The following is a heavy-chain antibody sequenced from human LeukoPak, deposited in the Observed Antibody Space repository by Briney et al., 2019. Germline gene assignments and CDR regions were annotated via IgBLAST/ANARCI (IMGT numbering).Heavy chain of an antibody. Sequence: GGSLRLSCAASGFTFSSYAMSWVRQAPGKGLEWVSAISGSGSSTYYADSVKGRFTISRDNSKNTLYLQMNSLRAEDTAVYYCAKLFRSWYYFDYWGQGTLVTVSS. CDR3: AKLFRSWYYFDY. V-gene: IGHV3-23*01. D-gene: IGHD6-13*01. CDR2: ISGSGSST. J-gene: IGHJ4*02. CDR1: GFTFSSYA.